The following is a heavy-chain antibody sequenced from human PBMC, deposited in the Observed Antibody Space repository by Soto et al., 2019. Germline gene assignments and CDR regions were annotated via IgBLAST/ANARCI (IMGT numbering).Heavy chain of an antibody. D-gene: IGHD4-17*01. V-gene: IGHV3-23*01. CDR3: AKNLIAPAAVTINWFDP. CDR1: GFTFSSYA. CDR2: ISGSGGST. Sequence: HPGGSLRLSCAASGFTFSSYAMSWVRQAPGKGLEWVSAISGSGGSTYYADSVKGRFTISRDNSKNTLYLQMNSLRAEDTAIYYCAKNLIAPAAVTINWFDPWGQGTLVTVSS. J-gene: IGHJ5*02.